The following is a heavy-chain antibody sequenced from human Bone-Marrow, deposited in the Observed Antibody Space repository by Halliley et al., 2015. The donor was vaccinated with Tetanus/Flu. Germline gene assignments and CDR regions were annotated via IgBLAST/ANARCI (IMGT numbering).Heavy chain of an antibody. V-gene: IGHV5-51*03. CDR3: SSHPRRPLTVGTTTKDDHYGIDV. CDR1: GYSFISYW. J-gene: IGHJ6*02. Sequence: QLVQSGAEVKKPGESLKISCKGSGYSFISYWIGWVRQMPGKGLEWMGIIYPGDSDTRCNPSFEGQVTISVDMSISTAYLQWSSRKASESPMFYGSSHPRRPLTVGTTTKDDHYGIDVWGLGTAVTVSS. D-gene: IGHD1-26*01. CDR2: IYPGDSDT.